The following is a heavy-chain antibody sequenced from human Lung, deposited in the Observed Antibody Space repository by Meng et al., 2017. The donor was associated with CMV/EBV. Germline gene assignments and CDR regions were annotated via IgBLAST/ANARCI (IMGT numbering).Heavy chain of an antibody. Sequence: GESLKISCEASGFSFSIYGMHWVRQAPGKGLEWVALISNDGSNEYYADSVEGRFTISRDNSKNTLYLQMNSLRTEDTAVYYCATVISSYSSTWEYNLYYAYYGMDDWGKGTTVTVSS. CDR1: GFSFSIYG. CDR2: ISNDGSNE. CDR3: ATVISSYSSTWEYNLYYAYYGMDD. D-gene: IGHD6-13*01. J-gene: IGHJ6*04. V-gene: IGHV3-30-3*01.